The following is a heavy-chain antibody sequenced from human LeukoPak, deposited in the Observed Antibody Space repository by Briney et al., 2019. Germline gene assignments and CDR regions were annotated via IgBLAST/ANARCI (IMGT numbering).Heavy chain of an antibody. J-gene: IGHJ4*02. CDR2: INHSGST. CDR3: ARHEKSSGWYYDY. V-gene: IGHV4-34*01. Sequence: SETLSLTCAVYGGSFSGYYWSWIRQPPGKGLEWIGEINHSGSTNYNPSLKSRVTISVDTSRNQFSLKLSSVTAADTAVYYCARHEKSSGWYYDYWGQGTLVTVSS. D-gene: IGHD6-19*01. CDR1: GGSFSGYY.